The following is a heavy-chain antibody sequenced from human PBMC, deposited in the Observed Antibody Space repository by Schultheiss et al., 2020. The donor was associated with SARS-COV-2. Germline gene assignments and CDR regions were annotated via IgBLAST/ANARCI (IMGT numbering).Heavy chain of an antibody. CDR2: ISWDGGST. D-gene: IGHD6-13*01. V-gene: IGHV3-43D*03. CDR3: AKRDFSKYSSSWNTNYGMDV. CDR1: GFTFDDYA. Sequence: GGSLRLSCAASGFTFDDYAMHWVRQAPGKGLEWVSLISWDGGSTYYADSVKGRFTISRDNSKNSLYLQMNSLRAEDTALYYCAKRDFSKYSSSWNTNYGMDVWGQGTTVTVSS. J-gene: IGHJ6*02.